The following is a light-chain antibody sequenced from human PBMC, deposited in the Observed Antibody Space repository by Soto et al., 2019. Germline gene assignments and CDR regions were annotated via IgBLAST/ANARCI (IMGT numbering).Light chain of an antibody. CDR3: QQYHSYSPFT. Sequence: DIQMTQSPSTLSASVGDRVTVTCRASQSISSWLAWYQQNPGKAPKLLIYDASSLESGVPSRFSGSGSGTEFTLTISSLQPGDFATYYCQQYHSYSPFTFGPGTKVDIK. CDR1: QSISSW. CDR2: DAS. V-gene: IGKV1-5*01. J-gene: IGKJ3*01.